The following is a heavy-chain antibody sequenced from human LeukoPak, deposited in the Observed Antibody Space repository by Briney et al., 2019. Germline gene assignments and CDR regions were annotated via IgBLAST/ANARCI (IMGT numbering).Heavy chain of an antibody. CDR2: ISYSGNT. D-gene: IGHD2-15*01. CDR3: ARHCCSGPAKRVFDI. J-gene: IGHJ3*02. CDR1: GGSIISSDYH. Sequence: SETLSLTCPVSGGSIISSDYHWGWVRQPPGKGLGWIGTISYSGNTDYNPSLRSRVTISVDTSNNQFSLRLGSVTAADTAVYHCARHCCSGPAKRVFDIWGQGTMVTISS. V-gene: IGHV4-39*01.